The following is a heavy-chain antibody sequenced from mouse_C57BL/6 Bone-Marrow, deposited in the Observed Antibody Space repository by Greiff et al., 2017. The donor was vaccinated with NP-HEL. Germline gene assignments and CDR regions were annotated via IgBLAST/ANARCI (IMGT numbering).Heavy chain of an antibody. Sequence: EVQLVESEGGLVQPGSSMKLSCTASGFTFSDYYMAWVRQVPEKGLEWVANINYDGSSTYYLDSLKSRFIISRDNAKNILYLQMSSLKSEDTATYYCAREAHYYYGSSWYFDVWGTGTTVTVSS. J-gene: IGHJ1*03. CDR3: AREAHYYYGSSWYFDV. D-gene: IGHD1-1*01. CDR1: GFTFSDYY. V-gene: IGHV5-16*01. CDR2: INYDGSST.